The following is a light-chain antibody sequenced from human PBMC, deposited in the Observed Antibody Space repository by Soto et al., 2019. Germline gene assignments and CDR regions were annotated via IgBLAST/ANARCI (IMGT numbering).Light chain of an antibody. Sequence: QPALTQPPSLSPAPGQKVTISCSVSSANIGGNSVSWYQQLPGTAPKLLIYDDNKRPSGIPDRFSGSKSGTSATLGITGFQTGDEADYYCGSWDSSLSAYVFGAGTKVTVL. CDR3: GSWDSSLSAYV. CDR2: DDN. J-gene: IGLJ1*01. V-gene: IGLV1-51*01. CDR1: SANIGGNS.